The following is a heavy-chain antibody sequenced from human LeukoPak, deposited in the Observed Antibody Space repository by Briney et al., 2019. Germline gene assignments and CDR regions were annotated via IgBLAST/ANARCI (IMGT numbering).Heavy chain of an antibody. V-gene: IGHV1-69*13. CDR3: ARDNYDSSGYYLRGYYYGMDV. J-gene: IGHJ6*02. CDR2: IIPIFGTA. Sequence: SVTVSFKASGGTFSSYAISWVRQAPGQGLEWMGGIIPIFGTANYAQKFQGRVTITADESTSTAYMELSSLRSEDTAVYYCARDNYDSSGYYLRGYYYGMDVWGQGTTVTVSS. D-gene: IGHD3-22*01. CDR1: GGTFSSYA.